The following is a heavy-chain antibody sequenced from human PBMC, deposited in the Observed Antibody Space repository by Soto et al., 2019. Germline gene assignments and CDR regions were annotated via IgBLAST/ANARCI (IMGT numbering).Heavy chain of an antibody. CDR1: GYTFTSYG. Sequence: ASVKVSCKASGYTFTSYGISWVRQAPGQGLEWMGWISAYNGNTNYAQKLQGRVTMTRDISTSTDYMKMRRLISDNTAGYYCARLYSSGWIGPLSFFDYWGQGTLVTVSS. V-gene: IGHV1-18*01. D-gene: IGHD6-19*01. J-gene: IGHJ4*02. CDR2: ISAYNGNT. CDR3: ARLYSSGWIGPLSFFDY.